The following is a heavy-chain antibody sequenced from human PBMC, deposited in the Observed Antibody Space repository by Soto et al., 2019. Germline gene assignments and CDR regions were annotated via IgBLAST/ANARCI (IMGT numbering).Heavy chain of an antibody. Sequence: QVQPVQSGAEVKKPGSSVKVSCKASGGTFGSYAITWVRRAPGQGLEWLGVIIPILNSPAYAQKFQARVVITADEITNTAYMELNSLRFDDTAVYYCAREAPYRTSATCPKFYDMDVWGQGTTVTV. V-gene: IGHV1-69*01. CDR3: AREAPYRTSATCPKFYDMDV. CDR1: GGTFGSYA. J-gene: IGHJ6*02. CDR2: IIPILNSP. D-gene: IGHD2-2*01.